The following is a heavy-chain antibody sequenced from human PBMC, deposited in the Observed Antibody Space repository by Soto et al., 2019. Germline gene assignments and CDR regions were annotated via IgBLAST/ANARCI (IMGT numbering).Heavy chain of an antibody. V-gene: IGHV4-59*02. Sequence: SVLLSVRCSVAGVSGSDYHWTCIRLTPKKELQWIGFIHYNGRTDSSPSLKSRVTISLDMSKNTLYLQMNSLRAEDTAVYYCARSLTWIQLWLDYWGQGTLVTVSS. CDR1: GVSGSDYH. D-gene: IGHD5-18*01. CDR3: ARSLTWIQLWLDY. J-gene: IGHJ4*02. CDR2: IHYNGRT.